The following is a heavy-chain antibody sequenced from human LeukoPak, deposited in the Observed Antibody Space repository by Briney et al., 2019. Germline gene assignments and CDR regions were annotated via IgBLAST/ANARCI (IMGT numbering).Heavy chain of an antibody. CDR2: IHYSGST. CDR1: GGSISSSNYY. Sequence: SETLSLTCTVSGGSISSSNYYWGWIRQPPGKGLEWIGCIHYSGSTYYNPSLKSRVTVSVDTSKNQFTVNLSSVTAADTAVYYCTRHFGSGRDDYWGQGTLVTVSS. J-gene: IGHJ4*02. CDR3: TRHFGSGRDDY. V-gene: IGHV4-39*01. D-gene: IGHD3-10*01.